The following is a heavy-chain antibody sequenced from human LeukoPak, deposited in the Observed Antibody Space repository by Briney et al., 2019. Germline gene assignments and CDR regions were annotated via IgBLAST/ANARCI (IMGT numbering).Heavy chain of an antibody. D-gene: IGHD1-14*01. Sequence: SETPSLTCTVSGGSISSYYWSWIRQPPGKGLEWIGYIYYIGNTNYKPSLQTRVTISVDTSKNQCSLKLSSVTAADTAVYYCARVPTGSSYFDYWGQGTPVTVSS. CDR3: ARVPTGSSYFDY. CDR2: IYYIGNT. CDR1: GGSISSYY. V-gene: IGHV4-59*01. J-gene: IGHJ4*02.